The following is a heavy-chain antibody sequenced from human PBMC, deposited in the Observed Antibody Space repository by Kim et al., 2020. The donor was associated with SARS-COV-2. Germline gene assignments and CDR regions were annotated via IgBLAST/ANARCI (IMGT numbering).Heavy chain of an antibody. CDR3: ARAAGRFCGGDCYSFDY. CDR1: GGSISSYY. D-gene: IGHD2-21*02. Sequence: SETLSLTCTVSGGSISSYYWSWIRQPPGKGLEWIGYIYYSGSTNYNPSLKSRVTISVDTSKNQFSLKLSSVTAADTAVYYCARAAGRFCGGDCYSFDYWG. J-gene: IGHJ4*01. CDR2: IYYSGST. V-gene: IGHV4-59*01.